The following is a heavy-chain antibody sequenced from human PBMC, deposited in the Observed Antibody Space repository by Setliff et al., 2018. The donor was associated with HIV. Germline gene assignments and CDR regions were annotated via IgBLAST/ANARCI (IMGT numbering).Heavy chain of an antibody. D-gene: IGHD2-21*02. Sequence: PGASLKISCKASGYTFTNYWIGWVRQMPGKGLEWVGVIHPSDFDTRYGPSFQGQVTISADRSVSTAYLQWRSLKASDTAMYYCTRRRRAPGTAPLEAFWGRGTLVTVSS. CDR3: TRRRRAPGTAPLEAF. J-gene: IGHJ4*02. V-gene: IGHV5-51*01. CDR1: GYTFTNYW. CDR2: IHPSDFDT.